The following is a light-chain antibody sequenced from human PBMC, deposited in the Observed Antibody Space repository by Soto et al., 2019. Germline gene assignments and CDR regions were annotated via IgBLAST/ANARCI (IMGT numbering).Light chain of an antibody. J-gene: IGKJ5*01. CDR2: GAS. Sequence: IVYTPYLATRAWSPGAKATLSCRASHSVSRTYLAWYQQKPGQAPRLLIYGASDRATGTPDRFSGSGSGTDFTLTISRLEPEDSAVYYCQQFDDSVTFGQGTLLEIK. V-gene: IGKV3-20*01. CDR1: HSVSRTY. CDR3: QQFDDSVT.